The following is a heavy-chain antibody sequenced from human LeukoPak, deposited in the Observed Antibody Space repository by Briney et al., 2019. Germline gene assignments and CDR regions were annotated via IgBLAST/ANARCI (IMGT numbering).Heavy chain of an antibody. V-gene: IGHV1-69*05. J-gene: IGHJ1*01. Sequence: SLKVSCKASGGTFSSYAISWVRQAPGQGLEWMGGIIPIFGTANYAQKFQGRVTITTDESTRTAYMELSSLRSEDTAVYYCARRIAAAGNEYFQHWGQGTLVTVSS. D-gene: IGHD6-13*01. CDR2: IIPIFGTA. CDR3: ARRIAAAGNEYFQH. CDR1: GGTFSSYA.